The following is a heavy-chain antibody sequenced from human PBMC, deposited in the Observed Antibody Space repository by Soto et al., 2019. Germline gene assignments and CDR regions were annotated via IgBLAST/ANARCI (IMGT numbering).Heavy chain of an antibody. CDR1: GVTLSDHY. J-gene: IGHJ4*02. V-gene: IGHV3-72*01. CDR3: VRATYFSDSSGYTRCLDY. CDR2: SRDKPQGYST. D-gene: IGHD3-22*01. Sequence: GGSLRLSCAGSGVTLSDHYIDCVRQARGKGPEWVGRSRDKPQGYSTVYAASVKGRFTTSRDESKNSAYLQMNSLKTEDTAVYYCVRATYFSDSSGYTRCLDYWGQGTLVTVSS.